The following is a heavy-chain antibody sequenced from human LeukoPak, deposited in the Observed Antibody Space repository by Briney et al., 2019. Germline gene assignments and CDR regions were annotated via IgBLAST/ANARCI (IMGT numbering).Heavy chain of an antibody. CDR1: CFTFSSYG. CDR3: ARDAVAGGTDY. Sequence: APVKVSCKASCFTFSSYGISWGGQAPGQRVEWMGWISAYNGNTNYAQKLQGRVTMTTDTSTSTAYMELRSLRSDDTAVYYCARDAVAGGTDYWGQGTLVTVSS. D-gene: IGHD4-23*01. J-gene: IGHJ4*02. CDR2: ISAYNGNT. V-gene: IGHV1-18*01.